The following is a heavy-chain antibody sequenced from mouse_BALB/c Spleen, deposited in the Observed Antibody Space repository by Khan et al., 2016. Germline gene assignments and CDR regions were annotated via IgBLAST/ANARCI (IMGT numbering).Heavy chain of an antibody. D-gene: IGHD2-4*01. CDR1: GFTFSDYY. Sequence: EVELVESGGGLVKPGGSLKLSCAASGFTFSDYYMYWVRQTPEKRLEGVATISDGGSYTYYPDSVKGRFTISRDKAKNNLYLQMSSLTSDDTAMYYCAREGLRRVFAYWGQGTLVTVSA. J-gene: IGHJ3*01. CDR2: ISDGGSYT. V-gene: IGHV5-4*02. CDR3: AREGLRRVFAY.